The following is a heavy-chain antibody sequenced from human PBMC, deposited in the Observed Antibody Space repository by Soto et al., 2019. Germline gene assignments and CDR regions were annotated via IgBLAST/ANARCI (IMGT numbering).Heavy chain of an antibody. D-gene: IGHD6-19*01. Sequence: ASVKVSCTASGYTFTGYYMHWVRQAPGQGLEWMGWINPNSGGTNYAQKFQGWVTMTRDTSISTAYMELSRLRSDDTAVYYCARGGSSGWYSHYYYGMDVWGQGTTVTVSS. CDR1: GYTFTGYY. CDR2: INPNSGGT. J-gene: IGHJ6*02. V-gene: IGHV1-2*04. CDR3: ARGGSSGWYSHYYYGMDV.